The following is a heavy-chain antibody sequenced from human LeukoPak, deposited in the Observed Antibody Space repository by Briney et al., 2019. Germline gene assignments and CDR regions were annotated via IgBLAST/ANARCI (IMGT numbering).Heavy chain of an antibody. Sequence: SETLSLTCTVSGGSISSYYWGWIRQPAGKGLEWIGRIYTSGSTNYNPSLKSRVTMSVDTSKNQFSLKLSSVTAADTAVYYCARDYYYDSSGYKVRAAAFDIWGQGTMVTVSS. V-gene: IGHV4-4*07. CDR2: IYTSGST. CDR3: ARDYYYDSSGYKVRAAAFDI. J-gene: IGHJ3*02. D-gene: IGHD3-22*01. CDR1: GGSISSYY.